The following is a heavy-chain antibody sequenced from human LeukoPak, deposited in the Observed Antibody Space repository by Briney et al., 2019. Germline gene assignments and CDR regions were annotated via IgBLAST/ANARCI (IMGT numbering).Heavy chain of an antibody. V-gene: IGHV1-69*13. D-gene: IGHD3-22*01. CDR2: IIPIFGTA. CDR3: ARDRSDSSGYYYATDAFDI. Sequence: SVKVSCKASGGTFSSYAISWVRQSPRQGLEWMGGIIPIFGTANYAQKFQGRVTITADESTSTAYMELSSLRSEDTAVYYCARDRSDSSGYYYATDAFDIWGQGTMVTVSS. J-gene: IGHJ3*02. CDR1: GGTFSSYA.